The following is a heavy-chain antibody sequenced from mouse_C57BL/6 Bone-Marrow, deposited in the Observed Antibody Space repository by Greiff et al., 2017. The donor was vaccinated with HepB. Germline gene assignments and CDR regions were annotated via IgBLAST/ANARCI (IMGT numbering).Heavy chain of an antibody. V-gene: IGHV1-19*01. CDR3: ARNSNYAMDY. D-gene: IGHD2-5*01. J-gene: IGHJ4*01. Sequence: EVQLHQSGPVLVKPGASVKMSCKASGYTFTDYYMNWVKQSHGKSLEWIGVINPYNGGTSYNQKFKGKATLTVDKSSSTAYMELNSLTSEDSAVYYCARNSNYAMDYWGQGTSVTVSS. CDR1: GYTFTDYY. CDR2: INPYNGGT.